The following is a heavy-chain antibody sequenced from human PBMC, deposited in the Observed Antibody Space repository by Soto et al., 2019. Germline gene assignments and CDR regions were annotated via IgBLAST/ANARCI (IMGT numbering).Heavy chain of an antibody. CDR2: INPNSGGT. J-gene: IGHJ5*02. V-gene: IGHV1-2*04. CDR3: ARERISSTSVNWFDP. CDR1: GYTFTGYY. Sequence: ASVKVSCKASGYTFTGYYMHWVRQAPGQGLEWMGWINPNSGGTNYAQKFQGWVTMTRDTSISTAYMELSRLRSDDTAVYYCARERISSTSVNWFDPWGQGTLVTVSS. D-gene: IGHD2-2*01.